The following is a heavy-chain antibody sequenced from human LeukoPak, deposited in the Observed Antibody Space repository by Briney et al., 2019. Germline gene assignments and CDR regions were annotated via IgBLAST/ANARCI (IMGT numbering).Heavy chain of an antibody. D-gene: IGHD6-13*01. V-gene: IGHV1-2*02. J-gene: IGHJ4*02. CDR3: ARDAYSSSWYFDY. Sequence: GASVKVSCKASGYTFTRYYMHWVRQAPGQGLEWMGWINPNSGGTNYAQKFQGRVTMTRDTSISTAYMELSRLRSDDTAVYYCARDAYSSSWYFDYWGQGTLVTVPS. CDR2: INPNSGGT. CDR1: GYTFTRYY.